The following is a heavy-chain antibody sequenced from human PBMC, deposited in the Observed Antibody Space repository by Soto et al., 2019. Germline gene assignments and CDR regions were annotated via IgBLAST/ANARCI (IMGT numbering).Heavy chain of an antibody. CDR2: IYGGGNGP. CDR3: AKMEGMDPWAYSFAY. CDR1: GFTFSDFA. D-gene: IGHD2-2*03. J-gene: IGHJ4*02. Sequence: EVQVLESGGGLVQPGRSLRLSCAATGFTFSDFAMSWVRQAPGKGLEWVSRIYGGGNGPHYADSVKGRVTISRDNSKNTLYLQMNSLRAEATAVYYCAKMEGMDPWAYSFAYRGQGTLVTVSS. V-gene: IGHV3-23*01.